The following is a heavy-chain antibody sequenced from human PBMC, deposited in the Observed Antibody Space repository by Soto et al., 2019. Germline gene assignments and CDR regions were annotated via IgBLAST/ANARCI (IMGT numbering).Heavy chain of an antibody. CDR2: IIPILGIA. D-gene: IGHD6-19*01. J-gene: IGHJ6*02. CDR3: ARDAAVAGYYYVMDV. Sequence: QVQLVQSGAEVKKPGSSVKVSCKASGGTFSSYTISWVRQAPGQGLEWMGRIIPILGIANYAQKFQGRVTITADKSTSTAYMELSSLRSEDTAVYYCARDAAVAGYYYVMDVWGQGTTVTVSS. CDR1: GGTFSSYT. V-gene: IGHV1-69*08.